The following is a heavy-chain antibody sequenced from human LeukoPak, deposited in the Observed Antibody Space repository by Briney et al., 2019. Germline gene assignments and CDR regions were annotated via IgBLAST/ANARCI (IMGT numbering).Heavy chain of an antibody. Sequence: GGSLRLSCAASGFTFSSYEMNWVRQAPGKGLEWVSYVSSSGSTIYYADSVKGRFTISRDNAKNSLYLQMNSLRAEDTAAYYCASLTRTYYYDSSGQHAANWGQGTLVTVSS. V-gene: IGHV3-48*03. CDR1: GFTFSSYE. CDR3: ASLTRTYYYDSSGQHAAN. CDR2: VSSSGSTI. J-gene: IGHJ4*02. D-gene: IGHD3-22*01.